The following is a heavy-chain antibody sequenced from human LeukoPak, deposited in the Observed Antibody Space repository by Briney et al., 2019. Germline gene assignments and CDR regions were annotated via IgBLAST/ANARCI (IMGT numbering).Heavy chain of an antibody. CDR2: LYGGGST. CDR1: GFTVSSNY. CDR3: ARSPSGEPTN. V-gene: IGHV3-53*01. D-gene: IGHD3-16*01. Sequence: SGGSLRLSCAASGFTVSSNYMSWVRQAPGKGLEWVSVLYGGGSTYYADSVKGRFTISRDNSKNTLYLQMNSLRAEDTAVYYCARSPSGEPTNWGQGTLVTVSS. J-gene: IGHJ4*02.